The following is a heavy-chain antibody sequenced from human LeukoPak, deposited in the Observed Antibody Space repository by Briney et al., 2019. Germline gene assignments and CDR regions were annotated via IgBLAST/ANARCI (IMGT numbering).Heavy chain of an antibody. CDR2: LDPEDGET. CDR1: GYTLTELS. Sequence: ASVKVSCKVSGYTLTELSMHWVRQAPGKGLEWMGGLDPEDGETIYAQKFQGRVTMTEDTSTDTAYMELSSLRSEDTAVYYCATESTDYYYYGMDVWGQGTTVTVSS. CDR3: ATESTDYYYYGMDV. V-gene: IGHV1-24*01. D-gene: IGHD1-14*01. J-gene: IGHJ6*02.